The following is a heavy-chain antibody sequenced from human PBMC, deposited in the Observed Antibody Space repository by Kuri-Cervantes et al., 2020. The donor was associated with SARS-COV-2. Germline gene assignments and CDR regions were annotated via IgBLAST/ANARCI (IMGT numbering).Heavy chain of an antibody. CDR2: IYHSGST. CDR1: GFTFSSYAM. V-gene: IGHV4-4*02. J-gene: IGHJ4*02. D-gene: IGHD6-19*01. Sequence: SCAASGFTFSSYAMSWVRQPPGKGLEWIGEIYHSGSTNYNPSLKSRVTISVDKSKNQFSLKLSSVTAADTAVYYCARDFSGFTSGWYKRTTYYFDYWGQGTLVTVSS. CDR3: ARDFSGFTSGWYKRTTYYFDY.